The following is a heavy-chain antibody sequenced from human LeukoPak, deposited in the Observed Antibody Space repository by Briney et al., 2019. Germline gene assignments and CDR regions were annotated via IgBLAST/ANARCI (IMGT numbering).Heavy chain of an antibody. D-gene: IGHD6-19*01. Sequence: SETLSLTCTVSGGSISSGSYYWSWIRQPAGKGLEWIGRIYTSGSTNYNPSLKSRVTISVDTSKNQFSLKLSSVTAADTAVYYCARALAVATYYFDYWGQGTLVTVSS. V-gene: IGHV4-61*02. J-gene: IGHJ4*02. CDR1: GGSISSGSYY. CDR2: IYTSGST. CDR3: ARALAVATYYFDY.